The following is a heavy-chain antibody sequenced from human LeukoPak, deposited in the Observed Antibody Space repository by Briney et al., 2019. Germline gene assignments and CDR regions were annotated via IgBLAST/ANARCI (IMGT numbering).Heavy chain of an antibody. CDR3: ARVDIAAAGLFGSFGY. D-gene: IGHD6-13*01. CDR1: GFTFSSYS. V-gene: IGHV3-21*01. Sequence: GGSLRLSCAASGFTFSSYSMNWVRHAPGKGLEWVSSISSSSSYIYYADSVKGRFTISRDNAKNSLYLQMNSLRAEDTAVYYCARVDIAAAGLFGSFGYWGQGTLVTVSS. J-gene: IGHJ4*02. CDR2: ISSSSSYI.